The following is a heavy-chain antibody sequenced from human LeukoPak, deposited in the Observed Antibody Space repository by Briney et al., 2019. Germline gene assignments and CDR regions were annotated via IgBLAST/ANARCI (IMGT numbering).Heavy chain of an antibody. CDR2: IYYSGST. V-gene: IGHV4-59*01. J-gene: IGHJ6*03. CDR3: ARGITGTTYGYYYYYYMDV. Sequence: SETLSLTCTVSGGSISSYYWSWIRQPPGKGLEWIGYIYYSGSTNYNPSLKSRVTISVDTSKNQFSLKLSSVTAADTAVYYCARGITGTTYGYYYYYYMDVWGKGTTVTVSS. D-gene: IGHD1-7*01. CDR1: GGSISSYY.